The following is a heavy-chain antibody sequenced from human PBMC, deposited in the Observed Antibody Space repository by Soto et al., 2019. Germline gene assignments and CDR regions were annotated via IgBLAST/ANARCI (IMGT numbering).Heavy chain of an antibody. Sequence: PSETLSLTCTVSGGSISSYYWSWIRQTAGKGLEWIGRIYPSRNTNYNPSLKSRVTMSIDTSKNQLSLKLRSVTAADTAVYFCAGDEGYYYSGVDVWGQGTAVTVSS. J-gene: IGHJ6*02. V-gene: IGHV4-4*07. CDR2: IYPSRNT. CDR3: AGDEGYYYSGVDV. CDR1: GGSISSYY.